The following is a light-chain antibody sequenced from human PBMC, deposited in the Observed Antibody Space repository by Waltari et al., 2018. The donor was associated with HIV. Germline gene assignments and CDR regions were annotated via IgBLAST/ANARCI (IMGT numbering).Light chain of an antibody. CDR1: QAISGY. CDR3: QQLRT. J-gene: IGKJ1*01. Sequence: DIQLTQSPSSLSAYVGDRVTITCRASQAISGYVAWYQQKPGKAPKLLIYATSILQGEVPLRFSGRGSGTEFTLTINSLQAEDVATYYCQQLRTFGPGTKVEVK. CDR2: ATS. V-gene: IGKV1-9*01.